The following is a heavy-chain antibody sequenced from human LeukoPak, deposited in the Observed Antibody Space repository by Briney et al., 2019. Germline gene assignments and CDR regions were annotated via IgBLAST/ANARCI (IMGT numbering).Heavy chain of an antibody. CDR3: ARDPGSSSWYGRTYYFDY. CDR1: GGSITSYY. Sequence: PSETLSLTCTVSGGSITSYYWGWIRQPPGKGLEWIAYIYYSGSTNYNPSLKSRVTISVDTSKNQFSLKLSSVTAADTAVYYCARDPGSSSWYGRTYYFDYWGQGTLVTVSS. CDR2: IYYSGST. V-gene: IGHV4-59*01. D-gene: IGHD6-13*01. J-gene: IGHJ4*02.